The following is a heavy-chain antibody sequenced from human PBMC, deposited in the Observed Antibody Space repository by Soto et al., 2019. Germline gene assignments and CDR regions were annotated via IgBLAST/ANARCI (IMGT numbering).Heavy chain of an antibody. J-gene: IGHJ6*02. CDR3: FGVLAATLDV. V-gene: IGHV4-39*01. CDR2: LYFRGAT. Sequence: SETLSLTCSVSGGSITNTNYHWGWIRQAPGKGLEWIGTLYFRGATDYNPSLQSRVTISADTSKNQISLHLSSVTAADTAVYYCFGVLAATLDVWGQGTTVTVSS. CDR1: GGSITNTNYH. D-gene: IGHD2-21*02.